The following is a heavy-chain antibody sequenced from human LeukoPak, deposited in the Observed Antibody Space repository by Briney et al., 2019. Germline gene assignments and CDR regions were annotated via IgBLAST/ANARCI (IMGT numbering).Heavy chain of an antibody. Sequence: GGSLRLSCEASGFTFSSYSMNWVRQAPGKGLEWVSYISSSSSTIYYADSVKGRFTISRDNAKNSLYLQMNSLRAEDTAVYYCAREVRALLWFGEFPDAFDIWGQGTMVTVSS. CDR2: ISSSSSTI. V-gene: IGHV3-48*01. D-gene: IGHD3-10*01. CDR3: AREVRALLWFGEFPDAFDI. CDR1: GFTFSSYS. J-gene: IGHJ3*02.